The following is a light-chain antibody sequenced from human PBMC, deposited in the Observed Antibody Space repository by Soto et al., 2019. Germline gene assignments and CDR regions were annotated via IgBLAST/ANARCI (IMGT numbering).Light chain of an antibody. Sequence: DIQMTQSPSSLSASVGDRVTITCRASQDISNYLAWYQQKPGKVPKLLIYGASTLQSGVPSQFSGSGSGTDVTLTISSLQTEDVATYYCQNYNRAPRTFGQGTKVESK. CDR3: QNYNRAPRT. CDR1: QDISNY. V-gene: IGKV1-27*01. J-gene: IGKJ1*01. CDR2: GAS.